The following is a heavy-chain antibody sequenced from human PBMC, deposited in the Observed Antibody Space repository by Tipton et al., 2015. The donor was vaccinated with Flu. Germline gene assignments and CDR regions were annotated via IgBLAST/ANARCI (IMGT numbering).Heavy chain of an antibody. CDR2: INQDGSDK. Sequence: SLRLSCAASGFPFTSYWMTWVRQAPGKGLEWVANINQDGSDKYYVASVEGRFTISRDNAKNSLFLQVNSLRSEDTAVYYCAGPLWGYFDNWGQGTLVTVSS. D-gene: IGHD3-10*01. V-gene: IGHV3-7*01. CDR1: GFPFTSYW. CDR3: AGPLWGYFDN. J-gene: IGHJ4*02.